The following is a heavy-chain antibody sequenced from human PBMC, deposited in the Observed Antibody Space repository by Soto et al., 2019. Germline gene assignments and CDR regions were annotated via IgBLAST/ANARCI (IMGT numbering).Heavy chain of an antibody. CDR1: GFTFSSYG. V-gene: IGHV3-30*18. J-gene: IGHJ4*02. D-gene: IGHD3-16*01. CDR3: AKVFGLGAGGERTFDY. CDR2: ISYDGSNK. Sequence: QVQLVESGGGVVQPGRSLRLSCAASGFTFSSYGMHWVRQAPGKGLEWVAVISYDGSNKYYADSVKGRFTISRDNSKNTLYLQMNSMRAEDTAVYYCAKVFGLGAGGERTFDYWGQGTLVTVSS.